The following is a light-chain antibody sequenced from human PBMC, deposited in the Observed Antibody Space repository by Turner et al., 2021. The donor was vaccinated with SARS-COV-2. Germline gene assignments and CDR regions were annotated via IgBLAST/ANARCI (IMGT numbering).Light chain of an antibody. V-gene: IGLV1-47*01. J-gene: IGLJ3*02. CDR2: RNS. CDR3: AAWDDSLSAWV. Sequence: QSVLTQPPSAAGTPGQRVTVSCFGSGSNIGRRFVFWYQQRPGMAPTLLIYRNSQRPSGVPDRFSGSKSGASASLVISGLRPDDEADYYCAAWDDSLSAWVFGGGTKVTVL. CDR1: GSNIGRRF.